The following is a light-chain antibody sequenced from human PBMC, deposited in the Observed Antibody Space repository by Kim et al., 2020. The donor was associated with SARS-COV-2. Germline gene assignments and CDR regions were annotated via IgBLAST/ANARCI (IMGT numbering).Light chain of an antibody. J-gene: IGLJ2*01. CDR3: QTWDSTTVF. CDR2: QDT. V-gene: IGLV3-1*01. Sequence: SYELTQPPSVSVSPGQTASITCSGNQLGYKYACWYQQKPGQSPVLVIYQDTKRPSGIPVRFSGSNSGNTATLTISGTQAMDEADYYCQTWDSTTVFFGGGNQLTVL. CDR1: QLGYKY.